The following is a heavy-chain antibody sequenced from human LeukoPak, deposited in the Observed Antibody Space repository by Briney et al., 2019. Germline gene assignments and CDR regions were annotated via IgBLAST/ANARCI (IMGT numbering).Heavy chain of an antibody. V-gene: IGHV3-11*06. CDR3: TRAVSVASYYFDY. Sequence: GGSLRLSCAASGFTFSDYYMSWIRQAPGKGLEWISYISSSSSYTLYADSVKGRFTISRDNAQNSLYLQMNSLRAEDTPVYYCTRAVSVASYYFDYWGQGTLVTVSS. D-gene: IGHD6-19*01. J-gene: IGHJ4*02. CDR1: GFTFSDYY. CDR2: ISSSSSYT.